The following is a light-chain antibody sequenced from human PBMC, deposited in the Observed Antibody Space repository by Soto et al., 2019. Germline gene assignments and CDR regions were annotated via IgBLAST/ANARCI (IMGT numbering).Light chain of an antibody. J-gene: IGKJ1*01. CDR1: QDIRNE. V-gene: IGKV1-6*01. CDR3: LQDYKYPRT. CDR2: AAS. Sequence: AIQMTQSPSSLSAFVGDRVTITCRASQDIRNELGWYRQKTGKAPQLLIHAASNIQSGVSSRFSGSGSGTDFPLTISRLQPEDVATYYCLQDYKYPRTFGQGTKVEIK.